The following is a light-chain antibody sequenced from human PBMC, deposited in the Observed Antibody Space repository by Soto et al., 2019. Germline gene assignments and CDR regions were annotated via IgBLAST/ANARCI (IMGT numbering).Light chain of an antibody. CDR1: QSFTSTS. Sequence: EIVLTQSPGTLSLSPGERATLSCRASQSFTSTSLAWYQQKPGQAPRLLISGASRRAAGIPDRFSGSGSGTDFTLTIRGLEPEDAAVYYCQQYGSSPITFGQGTRWRL. V-gene: IGKV3-20*01. CDR3: QQYGSSPIT. J-gene: IGKJ5*01. CDR2: GAS.